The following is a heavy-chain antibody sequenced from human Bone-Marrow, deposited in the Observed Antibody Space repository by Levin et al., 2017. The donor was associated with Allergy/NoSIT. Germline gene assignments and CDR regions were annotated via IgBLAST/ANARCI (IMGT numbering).Heavy chain of an antibody. D-gene: IGHD5-24*01. CDR1: GFTFSSYA. CDR2: ISYDGSNK. V-gene: IGHV3-30-3*01. J-gene: IGHJ4*02. CDR3: ARDQWVGWLQLRGSFGY. Sequence: GGSLRLSCAASGFTFSSYAMHWVRQAPGKGLEWVAVISYDGSNKYYADSVKGRFTISRDNSKNTLYLQMNSLRAEDTAVYYCARDQWVGWLQLRGSFGYWGQGTLVTVSS.